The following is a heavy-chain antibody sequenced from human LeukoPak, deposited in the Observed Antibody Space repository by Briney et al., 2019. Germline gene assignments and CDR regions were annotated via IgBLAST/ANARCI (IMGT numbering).Heavy chain of an antibody. CDR3: AREGGRFYGMDV. D-gene: IGHD2-15*01. Sequence: GGSLRLSCAASGFTVSSNYMSWVRQAPGKGLEWVSVIYSGGSTYYADSVEGRFTISRDNSKNTLYLQMNSLRAEDTAVYYCAREGGRFYGMDVWGQGTTVTVSS. CDR2: IYSGGST. CDR1: GFTVSSNY. V-gene: IGHV3-53*01. J-gene: IGHJ6*02.